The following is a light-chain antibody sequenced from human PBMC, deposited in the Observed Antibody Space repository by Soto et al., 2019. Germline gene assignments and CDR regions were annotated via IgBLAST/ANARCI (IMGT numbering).Light chain of an antibody. J-gene: IGKJ1*01. CDR3: QQYNSYRT. Sequence: DIQMTQSPSTLSASVGERVTITCRASQSISSWLAWYQQKPGKAPKLLIYKASSLESGVPSRFSGSGSGTEFTLTISSLQPDDFATYYCQQYNSYRTFXQGTKADIK. V-gene: IGKV1-5*03. CDR2: KAS. CDR1: QSISSW.